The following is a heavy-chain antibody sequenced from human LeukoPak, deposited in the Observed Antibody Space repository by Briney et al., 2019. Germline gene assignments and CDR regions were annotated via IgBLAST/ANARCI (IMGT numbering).Heavy chain of an antibody. Sequence: ASVKVSCKASGYTFTSYGISWVRQAPGQGLEWMGWISAYNGNTNYAQRLQGRVTMTTDTSTSTAYMELRSLRSDDTAVYYCARAGYCSGGSCYPYYYYYYMDVWGKGTTVTVSS. V-gene: IGHV1-18*01. D-gene: IGHD2-15*01. CDR1: GYTFTSYG. CDR2: ISAYNGNT. J-gene: IGHJ6*03. CDR3: ARAGYCSGGSCYPYYYYYYMDV.